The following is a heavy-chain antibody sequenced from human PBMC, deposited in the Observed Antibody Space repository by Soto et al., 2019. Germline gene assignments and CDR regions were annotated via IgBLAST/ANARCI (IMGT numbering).Heavy chain of an antibody. D-gene: IGHD3-10*01. Sequence: ASVKVSCKASGYTLTNYGISWVRQAPGQGLEWMGWINTYNGNTNHAQKLQGRVTMTTDTSTSTAYMELRSLRSDDTAVYYCARGVGSGTYYNQYNWFDPWGQGTMVTVPQ. CDR3: ARGVGSGTYYNQYNWFDP. CDR2: INTYNGNT. CDR1: GYTLTNYG. V-gene: IGHV1-18*01. J-gene: IGHJ5*02.